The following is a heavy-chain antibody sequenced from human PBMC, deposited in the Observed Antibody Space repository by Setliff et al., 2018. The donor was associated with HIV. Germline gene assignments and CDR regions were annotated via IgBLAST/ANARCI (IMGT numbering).Heavy chain of an antibody. Sequence: GASVKVSCKASGYNFSSNGISWVRQAPGQGLEWMGWIGSYNGYTKYAQKVQDRVTMTKDTSTSTAYMELRSLRSDDTAVYYCARVSRSGWFFDWWGQGSLVTVSS. CDR3: ARVSRSGWFFDW. D-gene: IGHD6-19*01. V-gene: IGHV1-18*01. CDR2: IGSYNGYT. J-gene: IGHJ4*02. CDR1: GYNFSSNG.